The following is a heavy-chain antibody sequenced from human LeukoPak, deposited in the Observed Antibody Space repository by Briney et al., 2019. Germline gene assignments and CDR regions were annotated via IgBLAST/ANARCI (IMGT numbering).Heavy chain of an antibody. J-gene: IGHJ4*02. Sequence: APVKVSCKASGYTFTSYGISWVRQAPGQGLEWMGWISVYNGNTKYAQKFQGRVTMTTDTSTSTAYMELRSLKSDDTAVYYCARGVGANSRPDYWGQGTLVTVSS. CDR2: ISVYNGNT. D-gene: IGHD1-26*01. CDR3: ARGVGANSRPDY. CDR1: GYTFTSYG. V-gene: IGHV1-18*01.